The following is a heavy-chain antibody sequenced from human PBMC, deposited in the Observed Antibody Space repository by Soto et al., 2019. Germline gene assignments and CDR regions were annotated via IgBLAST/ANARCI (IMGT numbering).Heavy chain of an antibody. CDR2: VYHTGRT. D-gene: IGHD3-3*01. J-gene: IGHJ4*02. Sequence: SETLSLTCTVSGGSFKSGSYSWSWIRQPPGEGLEWIGYVYHTGRTSYNPSLKSRVSISMDTSKNQFSLNLDSVTAADTAVYFCARDFAYFDSWGQGTLVTVSS. CDR3: ARDFAYFDS. V-gene: IGHV4-61*01. CDR1: GGSFKSGSYS.